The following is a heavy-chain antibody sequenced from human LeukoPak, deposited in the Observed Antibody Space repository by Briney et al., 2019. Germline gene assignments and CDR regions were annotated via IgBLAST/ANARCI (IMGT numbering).Heavy chain of an antibody. CDR1: GFTFSSHG. D-gene: IGHD5-12*01. V-gene: IGHV3-21*01. Sequence: GGSPRLSCVASGFTFSSHGMNWVRQAPGKGLEWVSSLRSGNNYDNYAESVKGRFTISRDNAKNSLYLQMNSLRAEDTAVYYCARHGYSGYGGFDYWGQGTLVTVSS. CDR3: ARHGYSGYGGFDY. J-gene: IGHJ4*02. CDR2: LRSGNNYD.